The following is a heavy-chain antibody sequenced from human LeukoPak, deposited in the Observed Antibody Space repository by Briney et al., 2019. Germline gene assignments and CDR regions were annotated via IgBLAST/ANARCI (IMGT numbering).Heavy chain of an antibody. CDR2: PFTGGNS. J-gene: IGHJ3*02. CDR1: GFTVSSIH. Sequence: GGSLRLSCAASGFTVSSIHMVWVRQAPGKGLRGVSVPFTGGNSYYADSVKGRFIISRDISKNTLYPQMNSLRAEDSALYYCARGGRGSAAVVAPRSFDIWGQGTMVTVSS. D-gene: IGHD3-22*01. V-gene: IGHV3-53*01. CDR3: ARGGRGSAAVVAPRSFDI.